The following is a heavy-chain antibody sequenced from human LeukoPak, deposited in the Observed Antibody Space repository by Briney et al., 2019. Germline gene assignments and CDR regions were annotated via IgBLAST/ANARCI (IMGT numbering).Heavy chain of an antibody. CDR1: GGSISSGSYY. CDR2: IYTSGST. D-gene: IGHD3-3*01. CDR3: ARDTDLEWFLDY. J-gene: IGHJ4*02. Sequence: SETLSLTCTVSGGSISSGSYYWSWIRQPAGKGLEWIGRIYTSGSTNYNPSLKSRVTISVDTSKNRFSLKLSSVTAADTAVYYCARDTDLEWFLDYWGQGTLVTVSS. V-gene: IGHV4-61*02.